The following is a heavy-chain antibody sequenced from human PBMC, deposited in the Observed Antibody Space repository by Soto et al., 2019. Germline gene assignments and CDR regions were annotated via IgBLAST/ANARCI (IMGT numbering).Heavy chain of an antibody. V-gene: IGHV4-59*01. CDR1: GVSITSYY. Sequence: QVQLQESGPGLVKPSETLSLTCTVSGVSITSYYWSWIRQPPGKGLEWIGYIYYRGSTNYNPSLKSRVTISVDTSKNQFSLKLSSVTAADTAVYYCARVDHVMYYFDYWGQGTLVTVSS. J-gene: IGHJ4*02. CDR2: IYYRGST. CDR3: ARVDHVMYYFDY. D-gene: IGHD2-2*03.